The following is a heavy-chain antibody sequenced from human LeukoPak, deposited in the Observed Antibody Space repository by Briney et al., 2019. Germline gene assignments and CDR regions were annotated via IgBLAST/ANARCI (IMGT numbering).Heavy chain of an antibody. Sequence: GGSLRLSCAASGFILSNYRMNWVRQAPGKGLEWVSYISSSGNSREYADSVKGRFTISRDNARDSLHLQMNSLRVEDTAVYYCAKDAPLFGDYFDYWGQGTLVTVSS. V-gene: IGHV3-48*04. CDR2: ISSSGNSR. CDR1: GFILSNYR. D-gene: IGHD3-16*01. J-gene: IGHJ4*02. CDR3: AKDAPLFGDYFDY.